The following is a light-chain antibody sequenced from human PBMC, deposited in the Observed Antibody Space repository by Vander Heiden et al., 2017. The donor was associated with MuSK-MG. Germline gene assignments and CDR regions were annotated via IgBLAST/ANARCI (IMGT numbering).Light chain of an antibody. CDR2: DAS. CDR1: QSISSW. J-gene: IGKJ2*01. Sequence: IQMTESPSTLSASVGDRVTITCRASQSISSWLAWYQQKPGKAPKLLIYDASSLESGVPSRFSGSGSGTEFTLTISSLQPDDFATYYCQQENSSPYTFGQGTKLEIK. V-gene: IGKV1-5*01. CDR3: QQENSSPYT.